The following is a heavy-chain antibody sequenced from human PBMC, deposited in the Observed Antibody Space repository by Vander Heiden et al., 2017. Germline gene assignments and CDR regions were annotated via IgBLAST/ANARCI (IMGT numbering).Heavy chain of an antibody. J-gene: IGHJ6*02. Sequence: QVQLVQSGAAVKKPGASVKVSCTVSGYTLNELSLHWVRQAPGKGLEWMGGFDPEDGETIYAQKFQGRVTMTEDTSTDTAYMELSSLRSEDTAVYYCATPIVGATRGRYYYGMDVWGQGTTVTVSS. D-gene: IGHD1-26*01. V-gene: IGHV1-24*01. CDR1: GYTLNELS. CDR3: ATPIVGATRGRYYYGMDV. CDR2: FDPEDGET.